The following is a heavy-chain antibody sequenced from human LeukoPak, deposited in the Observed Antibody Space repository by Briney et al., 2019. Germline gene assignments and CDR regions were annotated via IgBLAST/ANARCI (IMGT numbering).Heavy chain of an antibody. CDR3: ARGHDGVVGWFAP. J-gene: IGHJ5*02. Sequence: SETLSLTCAVYGGSFSGYYWIWIRQPPGKGLEWIGHISYSGSTSYNPSLKSRVTISVDTSKNQFSLKVTSVTAADTAVYYCARGHDGVVGWFAPWGRGTLVTVSS. D-gene: IGHD2-15*01. V-gene: IGHV4-59*01. CDR1: GGSFSGYY. CDR2: ISYSGST.